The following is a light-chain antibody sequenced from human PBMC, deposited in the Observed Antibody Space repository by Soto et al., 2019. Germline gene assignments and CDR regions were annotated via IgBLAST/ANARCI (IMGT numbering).Light chain of an antibody. CDR3: QQRSNWPWT. J-gene: IGKJ4*01. Sequence: EIVLTQSPATLSLSPGERATLSCRASQSVSRYLAWYQQKPGQAPRLLIYDTSNRATGIPARFSGSGSGTDFPLTISSLEPEDFAVYYCQQRSNWPWTFGGGTKVEIK. CDR2: DTS. V-gene: IGKV3-11*01. CDR1: QSVSRY.